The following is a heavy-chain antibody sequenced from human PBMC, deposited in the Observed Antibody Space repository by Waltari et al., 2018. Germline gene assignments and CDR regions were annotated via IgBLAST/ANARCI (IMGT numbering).Heavy chain of an antibody. V-gene: IGHV4-34*01. Sequence: QVQLQQWGAGLLKPSETLSLTCAVYGGSFSGYYWSWIRQPPGKGLEWIGEINHSGSTNYNPSLKGRVTISVDTSKNQFSLKLSSVTAADTAVYYCATGGNSSGWSRGAAVDYWGQGTLVTVSS. CDR3: ATGGNSSGWSRGAAVDY. CDR2: INHSGST. J-gene: IGHJ4*02. CDR1: GGSFSGYY. D-gene: IGHD6-19*01.